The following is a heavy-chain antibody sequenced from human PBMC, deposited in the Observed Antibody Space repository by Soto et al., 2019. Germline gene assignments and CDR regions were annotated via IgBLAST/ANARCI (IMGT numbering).Heavy chain of an antibody. CDR1: GFTFKYYA. CDR2: LSGSGDKT. V-gene: IGHV3-23*01. Sequence: EVQLLQSGGGLAQPGTSLRLSCAASGFTFKYYAMTWFRQAPGKGLEWVSTLSGSGDKTDYADSVKGRFRVSRDNSKDTLYLQMDSLRAVDTALYYCARESKWYGGQYFQDWGQGTLVTVSS. D-gene: IGHD2-8*01. CDR3: ARESKWYGGQYFQD. J-gene: IGHJ1*01.